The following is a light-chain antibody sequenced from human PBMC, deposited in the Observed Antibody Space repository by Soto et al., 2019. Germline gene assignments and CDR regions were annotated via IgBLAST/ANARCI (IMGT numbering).Light chain of an antibody. CDR2: GAS. Sequence: EIVLTQSPGTLSLFPGERATLSCRASQSVTSSYLAWYQQKLGQAPRLLIYGASTRATGIPDRFSGSGSGTDFTLTISRLEPEDFAVYYCQNYGTSPPSTFGQGTKVDIK. J-gene: IGKJ1*01. V-gene: IGKV3-20*01. CDR3: QNYGTSPPST. CDR1: QSVTSSY.